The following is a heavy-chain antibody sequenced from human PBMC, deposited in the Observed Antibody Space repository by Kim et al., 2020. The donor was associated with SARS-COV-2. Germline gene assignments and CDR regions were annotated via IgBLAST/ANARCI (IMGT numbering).Heavy chain of an antibody. V-gene: IGHV3-11*06. CDR3: ARVGIAVADSLDY. D-gene: IGHD6-19*01. Sequence: ADSVKGRFTISRDNAKNSLYLQMNSLRAEDTAVYYCARVGIAVADSLDYWGQGTLVTVSS. J-gene: IGHJ4*02.